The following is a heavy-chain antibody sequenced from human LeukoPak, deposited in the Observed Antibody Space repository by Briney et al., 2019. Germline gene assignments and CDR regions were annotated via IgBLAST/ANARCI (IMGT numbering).Heavy chain of an antibody. J-gene: IGHJ4*02. D-gene: IGHD4/OR15-4a*01. CDR1: RFTFSNYA. CDR3: ARRAGAYSHPYDY. CDR2: ISGSGDTI. Sequence: GGSLRLSCAASRFTFSNYAMSWVRQAPGKGLEWVSGISGSGDTIYYADSVKGRFTISRDNSKNTLYLQMNSLRAEDTAVYYCARRAGAYSHPYDYWGQGTLVTVSS. V-gene: IGHV3-23*01.